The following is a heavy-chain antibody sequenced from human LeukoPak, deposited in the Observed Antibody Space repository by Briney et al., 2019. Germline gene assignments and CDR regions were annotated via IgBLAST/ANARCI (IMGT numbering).Heavy chain of an antibody. V-gene: IGHV4-59*01. CDR1: GGSISSYY. CDR2: IYYSGSS. Sequence: SETLSLTCNVSGGSISSYYWSWIRQPPGKGLEWIGYIYYSGSSNYNPSLKSRVTISVDTSKNQFSLKLSSVTAADTAVYYCARELGWQQLSPPGFDPWGQGTLVTVSS. CDR3: ARELGWQQLSPPGFDP. D-gene: IGHD6-13*01. J-gene: IGHJ5*02.